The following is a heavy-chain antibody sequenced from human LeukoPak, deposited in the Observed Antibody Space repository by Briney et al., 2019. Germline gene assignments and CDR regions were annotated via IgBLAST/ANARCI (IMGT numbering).Heavy chain of an antibody. D-gene: IGHD2-2*02. V-gene: IGHV3-66*02. Sequence: GGSLRLSCAASGFTVSSNYMSWVRQAPWKGLEWVSVIYSGGSTYYADSVKGRFTISRDNSKNTLYLQMNSLRAEDTAVYYCARDPLGYCSSTSCYIWGQGTLVTVSS. CDR3: ARDPLGYCSSTSCYI. J-gene: IGHJ4*02. CDR2: IYSGGST. CDR1: GFTVSSNY.